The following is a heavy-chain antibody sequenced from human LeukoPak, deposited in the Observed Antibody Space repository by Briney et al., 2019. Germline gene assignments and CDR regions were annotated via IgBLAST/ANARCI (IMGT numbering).Heavy chain of an antibody. J-gene: IGHJ4*02. CDR3: ARDHDYGPDY. Sequence: ASLKVSCKASGFTFSDHYMHWLRQAPGQGLEWMGWIKPDSGATNYAQKFQGRFTVSRDVSIGTLYMELSSLTSDDTAMYYCARDHDYGPDYWGQGTLVTVSA. CDR1: GFTFSDHY. D-gene: IGHD4/OR15-4a*01. CDR2: IKPDSGAT. V-gene: IGHV1-2*02.